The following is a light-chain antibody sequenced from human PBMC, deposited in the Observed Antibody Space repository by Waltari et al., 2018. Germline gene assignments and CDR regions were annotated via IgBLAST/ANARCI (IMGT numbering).Light chain of an antibody. Sequence: QSVLTQPPSASGTPGQRVTISCSGNSSNIGNNIVNWYQQLPGTAPKLLIYTTNQRPSGVPDRFSGSKSGTSASLAISGLQSEDEADYYCATWDDSLNGPVFGGGTKPTVL. V-gene: IGLV1-44*01. J-gene: IGLJ2*01. CDR3: ATWDDSLNGPV. CDR1: SSNIGNNI. CDR2: TTN.